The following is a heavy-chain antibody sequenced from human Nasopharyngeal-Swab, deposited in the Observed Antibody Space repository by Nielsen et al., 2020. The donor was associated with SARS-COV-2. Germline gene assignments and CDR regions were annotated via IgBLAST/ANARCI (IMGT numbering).Heavy chain of an antibody. CDR3: ARAVAVAEFDY. V-gene: IGHV4-31*02. CDR2: IYYSGST. J-gene: IGHJ4*02. D-gene: IGHD6-19*01. Sequence: RQPPGKGLEWIGYIYYSGSTYYNPSLKSRVTISVDTSKNQFSLKLSSVTAADTAVYYCARAVAVAEFDYWGQGTLVTVSS.